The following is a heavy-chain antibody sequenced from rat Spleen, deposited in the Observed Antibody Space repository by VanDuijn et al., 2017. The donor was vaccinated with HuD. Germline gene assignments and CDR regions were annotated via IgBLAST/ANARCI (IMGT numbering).Heavy chain of an antibody. D-gene: IGHD1-3*01. CDR2: ISTGGGNT. Sequence: EVQLVESGGGLGQPGRSLGGSCAASGVSFSDYGMAWVRQAPTKGLEWVAPISTGGGNTYYRDSVKGRFTISRNNAKNTLYLQMDSLRSEDTATYYCGRLWVLDAWGQGASVTVSS. V-gene: IGHV5S13*01. CDR1: GVSFSDYG. CDR3: GRLWVLDA. J-gene: IGHJ4*01.